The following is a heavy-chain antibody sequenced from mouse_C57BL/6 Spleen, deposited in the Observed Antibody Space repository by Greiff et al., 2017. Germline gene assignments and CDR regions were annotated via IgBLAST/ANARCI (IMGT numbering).Heavy chain of an antibody. J-gene: IGHJ2*01. Sequence: QVQLQQSGAELARPGASVKLSCKASGYTFTSYGISWVKQRTGQGLEWIGEIDPRSGNTYYNEKFKGKATLTADTSSSTAYMELRSLTSEDSAVCFWARNCGDYWGQGTTLTVSS. D-gene: IGHD4-1*01. CDR2: IDPRSGNT. CDR3: ARNCGDY. V-gene: IGHV1-81*01. CDR1: GYTFTSYG.